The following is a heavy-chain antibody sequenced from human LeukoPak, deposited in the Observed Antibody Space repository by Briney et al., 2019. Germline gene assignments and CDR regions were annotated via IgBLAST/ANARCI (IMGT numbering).Heavy chain of an antibody. J-gene: IGHJ4*02. CDR1: GFTFSSFA. V-gene: IGHV3-33*08. CDR3: ARHNHGYDWDY. CDR2: IWPDGSNK. Sequence: QSGGSLRLSCAASGFTFSSFAMSWVRQAPGKGLVWVAVIWPDGSNKYYGDSVKGRFTVSRDNSKNTLYLQMNSLRAEDTAVYYCARHNHGYDWDYWGQGTLVTVSS. D-gene: IGHD5-12*01.